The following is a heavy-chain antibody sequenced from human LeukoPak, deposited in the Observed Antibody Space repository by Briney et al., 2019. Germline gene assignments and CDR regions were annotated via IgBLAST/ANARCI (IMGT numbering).Heavy chain of an antibody. CDR1: GGPISSYY. D-gene: IGHD3-22*01. CDR2: ISYSGST. CDR3: ARERTSGYSYYFDY. J-gene: IGHJ4*02. V-gene: IGHV4-59*01. Sequence: SETLSLTCTVAGGPISSYYWSWIRQPPGKGLEWIGYISYSGSTNYDPSLKSRVTISVGTSKNQFSLKLSSVTAADTAVYYRARERTSGYSYYFDYWGQGTLVTVSS.